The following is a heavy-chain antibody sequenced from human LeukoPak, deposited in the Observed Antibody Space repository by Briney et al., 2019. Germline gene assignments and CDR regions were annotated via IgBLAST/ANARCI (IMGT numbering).Heavy chain of an antibody. V-gene: IGHV3-30*02. D-gene: IGHD4-23*01. CDR1: GFTFSDYG. CDR2: IRFDGSNK. Sequence: GGSLRLSCVASGFTFSDYGIHWVRRAPGRGLEWVAFIRFDGSNKYYPDSVQGRFTISRDNSKNTVYLQMNSLTPEDTAFYYCAKVNSFLFDYWGQGTLVTVSS. CDR3: AKVNSFLFDY. J-gene: IGHJ4*02.